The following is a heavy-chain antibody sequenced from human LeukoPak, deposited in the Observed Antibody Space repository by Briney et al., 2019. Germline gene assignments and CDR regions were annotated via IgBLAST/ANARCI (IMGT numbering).Heavy chain of an antibody. CDR3: TQHITMVRGVMRY. CDR1: GFTFSNAW. J-gene: IGHJ4*02. D-gene: IGHD3-10*01. CDR2: IKSKTDGGTT. Sequence: GGSLRLSCAASGFTFSNAWMSWVRQAPGKGLEWVGRIKSKTDGGTTDYAAPVKGRFTISRDDPKNTLYLQMNSLKTEDTAVYYCTQHITMVRGVMRYWGQGTLVTVSS. V-gene: IGHV3-15*01.